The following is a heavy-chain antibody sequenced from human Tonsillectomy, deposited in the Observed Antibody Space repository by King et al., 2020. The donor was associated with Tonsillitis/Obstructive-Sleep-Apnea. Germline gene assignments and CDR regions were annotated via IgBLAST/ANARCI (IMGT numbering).Heavy chain of an antibody. CDR1: GFTLSDHY. J-gene: IGHJ5*02. D-gene: IGHD1-26*01. CDR2: TRNKANSYTT. Sequence: QLVQSGGGLVQPGGSLRLSCAASGFTLSDHYMDWVRQAPGKGLEWVCRTRNKANSYTTEYAASVKGRFTISRDDSKNSLYLPMNSLKTEDAAVDYCARGVGKEGPWGQGTLVTVSS. CDR3: ARGVGKEGP. V-gene: IGHV3-72*01.